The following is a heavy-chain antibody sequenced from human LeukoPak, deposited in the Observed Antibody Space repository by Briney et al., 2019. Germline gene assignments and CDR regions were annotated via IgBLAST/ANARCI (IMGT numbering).Heavy chain of an antibody. Sequence: GGSLRLSCAASGFTVSGTHMSWVRQAPGKGLEWVSAMYTGGTTYYVDSVKGRFTISRDNSRNTLFLHVSSLRADDTAVYYCAKDEATSGGGLASWGQGTLVTVSS. CDR2: MYTGGTT. V-gene: IGHV3-53*01. CDR3: AKDEATSGGGLAS. D-gene: IGHD3-16*01. CDR1: GFTVSGTH. J-gene: IGHJ4*02.